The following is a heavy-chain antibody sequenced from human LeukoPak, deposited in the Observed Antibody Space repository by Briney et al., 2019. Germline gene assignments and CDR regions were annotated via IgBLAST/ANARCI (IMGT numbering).Heavy chain of an antibody. CDR1: GFTFSSYS. D-gene: IGHD3-22*01. CDR2: ISSSSSYI. CDR3: ARNPPYYYDSSGYPFDY. V-gene: IGHV3-21*01. Sequence: GGSLRLSCAASGFTFSSYSMNWVRQAPGKGLEWVSSISSSSSYIYYADSVKGRFTISRDNAKNSLYLQMNSLRAEDTAVYYCARNPPYYYDSSGYPFDYWGQGTLVTVSP. J-gene: IGHJ4*02.